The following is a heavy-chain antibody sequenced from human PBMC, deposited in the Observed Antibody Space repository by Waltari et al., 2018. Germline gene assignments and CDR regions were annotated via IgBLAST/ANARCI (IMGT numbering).Heavy chain of an antibody. CDR1: GGSISSYY. Sequence: QVQLQESGPGLVKPSETLSLTCTVPGGSISSYYWSWIRQPPGKGLEWIGYIYYSGSTNYNPSLKSRVTISVDTSKNQFSLKLSSVTAADTAVYYCARGRLDGSPYFDYWGQGTLVTVSS. CDR2: IYYSGST. V-gene: IGHV4-59*01. D-gene: IGHD1-1*01. J-gene: IGHJ4*02. CDR3: ARGRLDGSPYFDY.